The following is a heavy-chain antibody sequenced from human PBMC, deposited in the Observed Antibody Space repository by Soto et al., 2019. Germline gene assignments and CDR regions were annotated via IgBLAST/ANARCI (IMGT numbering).Heavy chain of an antibody. J-gene: IGHJ4*02. D-gene: IGHD3-10*01. CDR2: IFPIFGTI. CDR1: GGTFNSHV. CDR3: ARDLEFRVGKISHLDF. V-gene: IGHV1-69*01. Sequence: QVHLVQSGAEVKKPGSSVKVSCKASGGTFNSHVFNWVRQAPGQGLEWMGGIFPIFGTINYAQKFQGRVTITADESTRTVYLEVISLRSEDTAVYYCARDLEFRVGKISHLDFWGQGTLVTVSP.